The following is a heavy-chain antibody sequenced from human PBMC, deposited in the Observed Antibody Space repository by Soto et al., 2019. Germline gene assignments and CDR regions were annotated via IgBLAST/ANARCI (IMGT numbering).Heavy chain of an antibody. CDR1: GGTFSSYA. D-gene: IGHD3-10*01. J-gene: IGHJ4*01. V-gene: IGHV1-69*06. Sequence: VASVKVSCKVSGGTFSSYAISWVRQAPGQGLEWMGGIIPIFGTANYAQKFQGRVTITADKSTSTAYMELSSLRSEDTAVYYCARDSGYGSGASVNHYLDYWGHGTLVTVSS. CDR2: IIPIFGTA. CDR3: ARDSGYGSGASVNHYLDY.